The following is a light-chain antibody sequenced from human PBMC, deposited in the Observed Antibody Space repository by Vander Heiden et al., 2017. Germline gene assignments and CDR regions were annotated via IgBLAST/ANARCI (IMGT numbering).Light chain of an antibody. Sequence: DIQMTQSPSSLSASVGDRVTISCRASQSISTYLNWYQQKPGRAPKLLIYAASSLQSGVPSRFSGRGSGTDFTLTITSLQPEDFATYYCQQSDSTPPEATFGQGTKLEIK. CDR1: QSISTY. CDR2: AAS. J-gene: IGKJ2*01. CDR3: QQSDSTPPEAT. V-gene: IGKV1-39*01.